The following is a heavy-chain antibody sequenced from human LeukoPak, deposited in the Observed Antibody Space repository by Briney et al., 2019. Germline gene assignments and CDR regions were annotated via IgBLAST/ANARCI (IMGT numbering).Heavy chain of an antibody. CDR1: GFTFSSYG. D-gene: IGHD6-19*01. V-gene: IGHV3-30*18. Sequence: GGSLRLPCAASGFTFSSYGMYWVRQAPGKGLEWVAVISFDGSNKYYADSVRGRFTVSRDNSKDTLYLQMNSLRAEDTAVYYCAKDEIGAVAGLLDYWGQGILATVSS. CDR3: AKDEIGAVAGLLDY. CDR2: ISFDGSNK. J-gene: IGHJ4*02.